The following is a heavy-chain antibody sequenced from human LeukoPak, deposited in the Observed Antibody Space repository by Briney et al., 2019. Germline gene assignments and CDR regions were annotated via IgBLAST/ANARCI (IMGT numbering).Heavy chain of an antibody. J-gene: IGHJ4*02. CDR2: VSGSGGTT. CDR3: AKGTITPAGPGDYFDY. CDR1: GFIFRDYA. Sequence: PGGSLRLSCAASGFIFRDYAMNWVRQAPGKGLQWVSVVSGSGGTTYYADSVKGRFTISRDNSNNTLYLQMNSLRAEDTAIYYCAKGTITPAGPGDYFDYWGQGTLVTVSS. V-gene: IGHV3-23*01. D-gene: IGHD2-2*01.